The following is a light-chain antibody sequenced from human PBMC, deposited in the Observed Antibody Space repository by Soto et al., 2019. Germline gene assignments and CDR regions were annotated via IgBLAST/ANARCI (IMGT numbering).Light chain of an antibody. Sequence: QSALTQPASVSGSPGQSITISCTGSSSDVGAYNYVSWYQHHPGEAPKLIIYRVTKRPTGVSSRFSASKSGNTPSLTISGLQAEDECHYYCSSYTSTNTVIFGGGTKLTVL. CDR1: SSDVGAYNY. V-gene: IGLV2-14*01. CDR2: RVT. J-gene: IGLJ2*01. CDR3: SSYTSTNTVI.